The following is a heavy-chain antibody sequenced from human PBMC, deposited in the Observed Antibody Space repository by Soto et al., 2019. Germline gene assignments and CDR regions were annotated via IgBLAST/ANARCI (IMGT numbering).Heavy chain of an antibody. Sequence: EVQLVESGGGLVQPGGSLRLSCATSGFSFSGYWIHWVRQAPGKGLVWVSHINGDGSSTNYADSVKGRFTISRDYAKNTLYLQMNSLRVXXTAVYYCARGGAYIYGPQYDWGQGTLVTVSS. J-gene: IGHJ4*02. CDR1: GFSFSGYW. CDR2: INGDGSST. V-gene: IGHV3-74*01. CDR3: ARGGAYIYGPQYD. D-gene: IGHD5-18*01.